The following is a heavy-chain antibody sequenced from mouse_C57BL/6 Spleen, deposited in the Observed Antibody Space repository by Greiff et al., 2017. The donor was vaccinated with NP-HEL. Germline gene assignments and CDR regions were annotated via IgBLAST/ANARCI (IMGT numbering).Heavy chain of an antibody. CDR3: AIITTDY. CDR2: IDPSDSYT. CDR1: GYTFTSYW. J-gene: IGHJ2*01. V-gene: IGHV1-69*01. Sequence: QVQLQQPGAELVMPGASVKLSCKASGYTFTSYWMHWVKQRPGQGLEWIGEIDPSDSYTNHNQKFKGKSTLTVDKSSSTAYMQLSSLTSEDSAVYYCAIITTDYWGQGTTLTVSS. D-gene: IGHD1-1*01.